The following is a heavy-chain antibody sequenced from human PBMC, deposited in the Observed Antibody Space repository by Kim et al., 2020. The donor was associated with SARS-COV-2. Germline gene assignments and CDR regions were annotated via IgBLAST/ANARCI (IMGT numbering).Heavy chain of an antibody. CDR3: ARDLSARAFLEWMRLTTMGFDY. D-gene: IGHD3-3*02. V-gene: IGHV3-21*01. CDR2: ISSSSSYI. Sequence: GGSLRLSCAASGFTFSSYSMNWVRQAPGKGLEWVSSISSSSSYIYYADSVKGRFTISRDNAKNSLYLQMNSLRAEDTAVYYCARDLSARAFLEWMRLTTMGFDYWGQGTLVTVSS. CDR1: GFTFSSYS. J-gene: IGHJ4*02.